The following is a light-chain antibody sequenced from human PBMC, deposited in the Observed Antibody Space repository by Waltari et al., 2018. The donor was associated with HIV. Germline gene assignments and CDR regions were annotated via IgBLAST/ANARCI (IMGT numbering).Light chain of an antibody. CDR1: TSAFGISNY. J-gene: IGLJ2*01. Sequence: HSALTQPASVSASPGPSITISCTGTTSAFGISNYVSWYQQHPGNVPKVIISEVISRPSGVSDRFSGSKSGNTASLTISGLQPEDEADYYCTSYTSNDTLLFGGGTKVTVL. V-gene: IGLV2-14*01. CDR2: EVI. CDR3: TSYTSNDTLL.